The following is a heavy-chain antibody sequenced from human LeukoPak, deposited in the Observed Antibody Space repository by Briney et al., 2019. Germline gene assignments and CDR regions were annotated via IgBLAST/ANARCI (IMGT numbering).Heavy chain of an antibody. J-gene: IGHJ4*02. CDR1: GRSISSYY. CDR3: ARHDDWATGRYSFDY. Sequence: PSETLSLICTVSGRSISSYYWSWLRQSPGKGLEWIAYVFYSGTNKYNPSLKSRVTLSVDTSKNQFSLKLNPVTAADTAIYSCARHDDWATGRYSFDYWGQGTLVTVSS. CDR2: VFYSGTN. D-gene: IGHD1-26*01. V-gene: IGHV4-59*08.